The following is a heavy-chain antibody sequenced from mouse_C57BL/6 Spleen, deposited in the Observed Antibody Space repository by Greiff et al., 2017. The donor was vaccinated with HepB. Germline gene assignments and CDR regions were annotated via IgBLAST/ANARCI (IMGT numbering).Heavy chain of an antibody. D-gene: IGHD2-5*01. Sequence: EVQGVESGGGLVKPGGSLKLSCAASGFTFSSYAMSWVRQTPEKRLEWVATISDGGSYTYYPDNVKGRFTISRDNAKNNLYLQMSHLKSEDTAMYYCARGEFYSNYGYFDVWGTGTTVTVSS. CDR3: ARGEFYSNYGYFDV. J-gene: IGHJ1*03. V-gene: IGHV5-4*01. CDR2: ISDGGSYT. CDR1: GFTFSSYA.